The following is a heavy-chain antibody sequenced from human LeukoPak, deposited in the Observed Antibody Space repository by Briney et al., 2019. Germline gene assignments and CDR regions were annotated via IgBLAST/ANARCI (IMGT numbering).Heavy chain of an antibody. CDR3: VRDLGDDKSGVGYFDY. CDR1: GYTFTTYG. CDR2: ISVSTGNT. J-gene: IGHJ4*02. D-gene: IGHD3-22*01. V-gene: IGHV1-18*01. Sequence: ASGKVSCEASGYTFTTYGLSWVRQAPGQGLEWMGWISVSTGNTRYAQKVQGRVTMTTDTSTSTAYMEVTNLRSDGTAVYYCVRDLGDDKSGVGYFDYWGRGTLVTVSS.